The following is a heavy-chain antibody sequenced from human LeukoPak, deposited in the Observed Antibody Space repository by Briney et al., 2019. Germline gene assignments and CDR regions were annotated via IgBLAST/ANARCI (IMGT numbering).Heavy chain of an antibody. V-gene: IGHV3-53*01. CDR2: IYSASST. J-gene: IGHJ3*02. CDR3: AREHPYYDFWSGYYRPDAFDI. Sequence: QSGGSLRLSCAASGFTVSSNYMSWVRQAPGKGLEWVSVIYSASSTYYADSVKGRFSISRDNSKNTLYLQMNSLRVEDTAVYYCAREHPYYDFWSGYYRPDAFDIWGQGTMVTVSS. D-gene: IGHD3-3*01. CDR1: GFTVSSNY.